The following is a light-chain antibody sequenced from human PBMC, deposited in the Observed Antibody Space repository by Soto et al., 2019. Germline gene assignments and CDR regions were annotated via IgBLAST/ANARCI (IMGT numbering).Light chain of an antibody. Sequence: EIVMTQSPATLSVSPGERATLSCRASQSISSNLAWYQQKPGQAPRLLLYGASTRATGIPARFSGSGSGTEFTLTISSLQSEYFAVYYCQQYNNWPLSCGGGTNVEIK. V-gene: IGKV3-15*01. CDR3: QQYNNWPLS. J-gene: IGKJ4*01. CDR2: GAS. CDR1: QSISSN.